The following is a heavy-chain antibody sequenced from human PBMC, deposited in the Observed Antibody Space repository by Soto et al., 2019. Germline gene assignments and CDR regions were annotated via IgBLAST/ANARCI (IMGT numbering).Heavy chain of an antibody. Sequence: DVKLVESGGALVQPGGSLRLSCEVLGFTFSDFQMNWVRQAPGKGLEWVSYINRGGRSIDYADSVKGRFTISRDDAKNSLYLEMGSLRVEDTAVYFCARADPYVPDHQGYNLSKNYFDYWGQGTLVTVSS. J-gene: IGHJ4*02. V-gene: IGHV3-48*03. CDR1: GFTFSDFQ. CDR2: INRGGRSI. D-gene: IGHD1-20*01. CDR3: ARADPYVPDHQGYNLSKNYFDY.